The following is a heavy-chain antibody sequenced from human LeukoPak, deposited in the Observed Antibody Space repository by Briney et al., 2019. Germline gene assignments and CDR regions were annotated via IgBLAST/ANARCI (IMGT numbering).Heavy chain of an antibody. CDR2: ISIYNGNT. J-gene: IGHJ4*02. CDR1: GYTFTSYS. Sequence: ASVKVSFKASGYTFTSYSISLVRHAHAQGLEWMGWISIYNGNTNYAQKLQGRVTMTTDTSTSTAYMKLRSLRSDDTAVYSCARDASGYRWQQLTYYLDYWGEGTLVTVSS. D-gene: IGHD6-13*01. V-gene: IGHV1-18*04. CDR3: ARDASGYRWQQLTYYLDY.